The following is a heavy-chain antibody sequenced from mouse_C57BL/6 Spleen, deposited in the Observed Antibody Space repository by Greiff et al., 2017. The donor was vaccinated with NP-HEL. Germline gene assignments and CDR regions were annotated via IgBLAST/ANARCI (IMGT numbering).Heavy chain of an antibody. CDR2: ISNGGGST. D-gene: IGHD2-13*01. J-gene: IGHJ4*01. Sequence: EVQVVESGGGLVQPGGSLKLSCAASGFTFSDYYMYWVRQTPEKRLEWVAYISNGGGSTYYPDTVKGRCTIARDNAKNTLYLQMSRLKSEDTAMYYCARHGLAYAMVYWGQGTSVTVSS. CDR3: ARHGLAYAMVY. CDR1: GFTFSDYY. V-gene: IGHV5-12*01.